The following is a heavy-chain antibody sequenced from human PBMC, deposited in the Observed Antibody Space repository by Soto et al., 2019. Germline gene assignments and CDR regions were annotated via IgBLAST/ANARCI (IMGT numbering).Heavy chain of an antibody. J-gene: IGHJ6*02. CDR1: GFTVSSKY. D-gene: IGHD2-15*01. CDR3: ARDDVLCDGGRCYGVTLDV. CDR2: IQSGGPT. V-gene: IGHV3-66*01. Sequence: GGSLRLSCAASGFTVSSKYMSWVRQAPGKGLEWVSLIQSGGPTYYADSVKGRFTISRDTSENTLHLQMDSLRAEGTAVYYCARDDVLCDGGRCYGVTLDVWGQGTTVTVSS.